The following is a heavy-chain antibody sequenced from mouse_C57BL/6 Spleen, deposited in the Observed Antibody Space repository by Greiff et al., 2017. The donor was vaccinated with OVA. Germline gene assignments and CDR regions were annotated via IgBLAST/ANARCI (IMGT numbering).Heavy chain of an antibody. V-gene: IGHV1-80*01. D-gene: IGHD2-5*01. J-gene: IGHJ3*01. CDR2: IYPGDGDT. Sequence: QVQLQQSGAELVKPGASVKISCKASGYAFSSYWMNWVKQRPGKGLEWIGQIYPGDGDTNYNGKFKGKATLTADKSSSTAYMQLSSLTSEDSAVYFCARDAAYYSNYDVSWFAYWGQGTLVTVSA. CDR3: ARDAAYYSNYDVSWFAY. CDR1: GYAFSSYW.